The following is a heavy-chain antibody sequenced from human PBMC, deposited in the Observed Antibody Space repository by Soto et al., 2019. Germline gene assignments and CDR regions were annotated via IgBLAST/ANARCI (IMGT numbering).Heavy chain of an antibody. CDR3: AKSFCSSSSCFFLWVDP. D-gene: IGHD2-2*01. CDR1: GFAFSTYA. CDR2: ISGTGVPT. V-gene: IGHV3-23*01. Sequence: GGSLRLSCAASGFAFSTYAMSWVRQAPGKGLECISLISGTGVPTLYAESVKGRFSVSRDNSKDTLFLEMNNLRVDDTAIYYCAKSFCSSSSCFFLWVDPWGPGTLVTVSS. J-gene: IGHJ5*02.